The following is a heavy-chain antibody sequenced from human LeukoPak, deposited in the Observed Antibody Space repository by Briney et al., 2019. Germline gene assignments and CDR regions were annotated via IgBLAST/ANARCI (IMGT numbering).Heavy chain of an antibody. CDR2: IKSKTDGGTT. CDR3: IWFGESNDY. CDR1: GFTFSNAW. V-gene: IGHV3-15*01. Sequence: GGSLRLSCAASGFTFSNAWMSWVRQAPGKGLEWAGRIKSKTDGGTTDYAAPVKGRFTISRDDSKNTLYLQMNSLKTEDTAVHYCIWFGESNDYWGQGTLVTVSS. D-gene: IGHD3-10*01. J-gene: IGHJ4*02.